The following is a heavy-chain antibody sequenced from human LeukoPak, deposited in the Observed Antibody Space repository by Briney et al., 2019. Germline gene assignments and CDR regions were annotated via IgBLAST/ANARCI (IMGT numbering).Heavy chain of an antibody. D-gene: IGHD3-9*01. CDR3: AKGGELRYFDWHYFDY. CDR2: ISYDGSNK. CDR1: GFIFTSYG. Sequence: GGSLRLSCAVSGFIFTSYGMHWVRQAPGKGLEWVAVISYDGSNKYYADSVKGRFTISRDNSKNTLYLQMNSLGAEDTAVYYCAKGGELRYFDWHYFDYWGQGTLVTVSS. V-gene: IGHV3-30*18. J-gene: IGHJ4*02.